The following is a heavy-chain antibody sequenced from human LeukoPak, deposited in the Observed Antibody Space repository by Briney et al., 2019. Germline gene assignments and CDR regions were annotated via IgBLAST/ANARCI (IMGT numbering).Heavy chain of an antibody. Sequence: SVKVSCKASGGTFSSYAISWVRQAPGQGLEWMGRIIPILGIANYAQKFQGRVTITADKSTSTAYMELSSLRSEDTAVYYCARAGYYDSPAAFDIWGQGTMVTVSS. V-gene: IGHV1-69*04. D-gene: IGHD3-22*01. J-gene: IGHJ3*02. CDR3: ARAGYYDSPAAFDI. CDR2: IIPILGIA. CDR1: GGTFSSYA.